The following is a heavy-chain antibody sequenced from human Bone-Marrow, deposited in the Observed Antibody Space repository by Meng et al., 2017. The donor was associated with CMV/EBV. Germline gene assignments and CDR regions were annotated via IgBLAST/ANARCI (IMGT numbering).Heavy chain of an antibody. Sequence: GSLRLSCAVYGGSFSGYYWSWIRQPPGKGLEWIGEINHSGSTNYNPSLKSRVTISVDTSKNQFSLKLSSVTAADTAVYYCARAHIVATIGTNWFDPWGQGTRVTGSS. D-gene: IGHD5-12*01. CDR1: GGSFSGYY. V-gene: IGHV4-34*01. CDR3: ARAHIVATIGTNWFDP. CDR2: INHSGST. J-gene: IGHJ5*02.